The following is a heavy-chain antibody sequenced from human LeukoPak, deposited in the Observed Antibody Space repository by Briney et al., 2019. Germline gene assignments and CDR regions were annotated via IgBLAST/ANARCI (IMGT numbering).Heavy chain of an antibody. CDR3: ARGGYYYDSSGYYAFHI. CDR1: GASISSYY. Sequence: SETLSPACTVSGASISSYYWSWIRQPARKGLEWIGRIHTSGSTNYNPSLKSRVTMSVDTSKNQFSLKLSSVTAADTAVYYCARGGYYYDSSGYYAFHIWGQGTMVTVSS. CDR2: IHTSGST. V-gene: IGHV4-4*07. D-gene: IGHD3-22*01. J-gene: IGHJ3*02.